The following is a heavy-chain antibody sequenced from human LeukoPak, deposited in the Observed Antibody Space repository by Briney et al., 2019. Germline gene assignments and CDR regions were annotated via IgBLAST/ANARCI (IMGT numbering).Heavy chain of an antibody. V-gene: IGHV7-4-1*02. D-gene: IGHD3-10*01. CDR2: INTETGNP. CDR3: ARGGYYGGSGTYGFFDY. Sequence: LEWMGWINTETGNPTYAQGFTGQFVFSVDTSVNTAYLQISSLRTEDTAVYYCARGGYYGGSGTYGFFDYWGQGSLVTVSS. J-gene: IGHJ4*02.